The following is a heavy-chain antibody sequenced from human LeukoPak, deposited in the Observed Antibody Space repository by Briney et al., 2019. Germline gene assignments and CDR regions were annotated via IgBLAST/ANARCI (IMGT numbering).Heavy chain of an antibody. V-gene: IGHV4-59*01. CDR2: IFYTGRT. J-gene: IGHJ5*02. CDR3: AKVPDYGDYLNWFDP. CDR1: GVFFSDYY. D-gene: IGHD4-17*01. Sequence: SAPLSLTCSFCGVFFSDYYWTGIRAARGKGGEGIGYIFYTGRTHYNPSLKSRVSISLDTSRNHFSLQLSSLTAADTAVYYCAKVPDYGDYLNWFDPWGQGTLVTVSS.